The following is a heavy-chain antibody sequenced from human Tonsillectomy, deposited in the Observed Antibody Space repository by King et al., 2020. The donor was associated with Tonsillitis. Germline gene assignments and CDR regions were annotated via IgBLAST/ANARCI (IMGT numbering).Heavy chain of an antibody. D-gene: IGHD3-9*01. J-gene: IGHJ4*02. Sequence: QLQESGPGLVKPSETLSLTCTVSGGSISSYYWSWIRQPPGKGLEWIGYISYSGSTNYNPSLKSRVTISVDTSKNQFSLKLSSVTAADTAVYYCASPFPVLKYWGQGTLVTVSS. CDR3: ASPFPVLKY. V-gene: IGHV4-59*01. CDR1: GGSISSYY. CDR2: ISYSGST.